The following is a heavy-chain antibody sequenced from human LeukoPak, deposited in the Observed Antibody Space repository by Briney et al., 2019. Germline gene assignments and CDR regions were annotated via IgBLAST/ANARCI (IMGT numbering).Heavy chain of an antibody. V-gene: IGHV4-59*01. CDR3: ARVCVEQLATYYYYGMDV. D-gene: IGHD6-13*01. Sequence: SETLSFTCTVSGGSISSYYWSWIRQPPGKGLEWIGYIYYSGSTNYNPSLKSRVTISVDTSKNQFSLKLSSVTAADTAVYYCARVCVEQLATYYYYGMDVWGQGTTVTVSS. CDR2: IYYSGST. J-gene: IGHJ6*02. CDR1: GGSISSYY.